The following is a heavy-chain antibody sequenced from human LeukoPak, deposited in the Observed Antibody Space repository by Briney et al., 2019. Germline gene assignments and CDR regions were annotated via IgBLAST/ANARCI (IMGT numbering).Heavy chain of an antibody. CDR3: ARVGVVSVANDAFDI. V-gene: IGHV1-2*02. D-gene: IGHD2-2*01. J-gene: IGHJ3*02. CDR1: RYTFTGYY. Sequence: ASVKVSCKASRYTFTGYYMHWVRQAPGQGLEWMGWINPNSGGTNYAQKFQGRVNMTRDTSISTAYMELSRLRSDDTAVYYCARVGVVSVANDAFDIWGQGTMVTVSS. CDR2: INPNSGGT.